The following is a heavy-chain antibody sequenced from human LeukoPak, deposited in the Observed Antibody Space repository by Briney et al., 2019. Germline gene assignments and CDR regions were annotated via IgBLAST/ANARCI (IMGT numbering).Heavy chain of an antibody. J-gene: IGHJ4*02. Sequence: GRGLRLSSAASGVTSTSYGMHWVRQAPGKGLEWVGVIWYEGSNKYYADSVKGRFTISRDNSKNTLYLQMNSLRAEDTAVYYCARETHYYGSGSYDLGYWGQGTLVTVSS. CDR1: GVTSTSYG. CDR3: ARETHYYGSGSYDLGY. CDR2: IWYEGSNK. V-gene: IGHV3-33*01. D-gene: IGHD3-10*01.